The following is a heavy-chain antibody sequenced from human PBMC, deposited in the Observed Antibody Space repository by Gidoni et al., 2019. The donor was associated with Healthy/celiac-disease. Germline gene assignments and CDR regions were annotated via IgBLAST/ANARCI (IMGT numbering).Heavy chain of an antibody. CDR1: GCTFRSYA. D-gene: IGHD2-21*02. CDR3: ARSPYCGGDCYSRFDY. Sequence: QVQLVPSAAAVKKPVSSVTVSCNSSGCTFRSYAISWVRQAPGQGLEWMGGIIPIFGTANYAQKFQGRVTITADESTSTAYMELSSLRSEDTAVYYCARSPYCGGDCYSRFDYWGQGTLVTVSS. V-gene: IGHV1-69*01. CDR2: IIPIFGTA. J-gene: IGHJ4*02.